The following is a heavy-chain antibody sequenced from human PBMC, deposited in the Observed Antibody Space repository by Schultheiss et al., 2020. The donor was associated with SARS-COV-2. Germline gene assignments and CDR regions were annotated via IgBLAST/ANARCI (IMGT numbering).Heavy chain of an antibody. Sequence: GGSLRLSCAASGFTFSSYWMSWVRQAPGKGLEWVANIKQDGSGKYYVDSVKGRFTISRDNAKNSLYLQMNSLRAEDTAVYYCARDLPDNWSFDYGMDVWGQGTTVTVSS. CDR1: GFTFSSYW. CDR3: ARDLPDNWSFDYGMDV. V-gene: IGHV3-7*03. J-gene: IGHJ6*02. D-gene: IGHD1-20*01. CDR2: IKQDGSGK.